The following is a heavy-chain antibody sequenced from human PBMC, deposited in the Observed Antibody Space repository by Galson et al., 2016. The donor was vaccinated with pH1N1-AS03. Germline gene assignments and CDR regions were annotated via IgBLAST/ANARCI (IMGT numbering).Heavy chain of an antibody. D-gene: IGHD2-21*01. J-gene: IGHJ4*02. CDR2: IKVDGSEK. Sequence: LRLSCAASGFTFSSYWMSWVRQAPGKGLEWVANIKVDGSEKYYVDSVKGRFIISRDSTKNSLYLQVNSLRAEDTAVYYCARKRPTYFDSWGQGTLVTVSS. V-gene: IGHV3-7*01. CDR3: ARKRPTYFDS. CDR1: GFTFSSYW.